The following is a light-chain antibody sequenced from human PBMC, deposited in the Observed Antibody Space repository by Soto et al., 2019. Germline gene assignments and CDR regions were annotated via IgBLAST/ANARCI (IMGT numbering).Light chain of an antibody. Sequence: EIVLTQSPATLSLSPGERATLSCRASQSVYTFLAWYQQKPSQAPRLLIYDASNRATGIPARFSGSGSGTDFTLTISSLEPEDFAVYYCHQRSNWLVTFGQGTRLEIK. CDR1: QSVYTF. CDR3: HQRSNWLVT. V-gene: IGKV3-11*01. CDR2: DAS. J-gene: IGKJ5*01.